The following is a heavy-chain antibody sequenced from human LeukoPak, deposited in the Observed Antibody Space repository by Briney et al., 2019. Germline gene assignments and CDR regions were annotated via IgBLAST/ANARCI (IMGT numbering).Heavy chain of an antibody. CDR3: ARGLFPSDSSGWYGHNYYYYGMDV. V-gene: IGHV1-8*01. D-gene: IGHD6-19*01. CDR1: GYTFTSYD. CDR2: MNPNSGNT. Sequence: ASVKVSCKASGYTFTSYDINWVRQATGQGLEWMGWMNPNSGNTGYAQKFQGRVTMTRNTSISTAYMELSSLRSEDTAVYYCARGLFPSDSSGWYGHNYYYYGMDVWGQGTTVTVSS. J-gene: IGHJ6*02.